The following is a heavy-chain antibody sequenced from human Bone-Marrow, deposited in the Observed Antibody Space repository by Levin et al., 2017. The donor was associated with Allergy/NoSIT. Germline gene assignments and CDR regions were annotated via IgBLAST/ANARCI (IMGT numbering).Heavy chain of an antibody. J-gene: IGHJ4*02. CDR2: VNTNGSGT. V-gene: IGHV3-74*01. CDR3: VRAITLVRGVTANFDY. Sequence: LSLTCAASGFTFNRSWMHWVRQAPGKGLVWVSRVNTNGSGTRYADSVKGRFTISRDNAKNTLYLQMNSLRAEDTAVYYCVRAITLVRGVTANFDYWGQGILVTVSS. D-gene: IGHD3-10*01. CDR1: GFTFNRSW.